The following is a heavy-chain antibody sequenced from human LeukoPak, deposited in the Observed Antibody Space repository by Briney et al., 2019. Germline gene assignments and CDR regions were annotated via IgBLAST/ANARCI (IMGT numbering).Heavy chain of an antibody. CDR2: IYYTGSP. J-gene: IGHJ4*02. Sequence: SETLSLTCTVSGGSISSYYWSWIRQPPGKGLEWIGYIYYTGSPNYNPSLKSRVSISVDTSRNQFSLQLSSVTAADTAVYYCARQRGVATIDYWGQGTLVTVSS. CDR1: GGSISSYY. CDR3: ARQRGVATIDY. D-gene: IGHD5-12*01. V-gene: IGHV4-59*08.